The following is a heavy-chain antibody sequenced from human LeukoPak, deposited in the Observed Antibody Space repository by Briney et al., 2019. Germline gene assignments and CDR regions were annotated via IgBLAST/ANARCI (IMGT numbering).Heavy chain of an antibody. Sequence: GGSLRLSCAASGFTVSSNYMSWVRQAPGKGLEWVSVIYSGGSTYYADSVKGRFTISGDNSKNTLYLQMNSLRAEDTAVYYCAKVAGYLAPGDEGAFDIWGQGTMVTVSS. CDR2: IYSGGST. V-gene: IGHV3-53*01. J-gene: IGHJ3*02. CDR1: GFTVSSNY. CDR3: AKVAGYLAPGDEGAFDI. D-gene: IGHD3-9*01.